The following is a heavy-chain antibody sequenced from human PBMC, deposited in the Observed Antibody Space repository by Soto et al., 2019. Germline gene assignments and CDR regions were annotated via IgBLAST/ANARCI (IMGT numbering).Heavy chain of an antibody. D-gene: IGHD2-15*01. CDR3: ARDCSGGSCYYWNAFDI. V-gene: IGHV1-18*01. CDR2: ISAYNGNT. J-gene: IGHJ3*02. CDR1: GYTFTRYG. Sequence: QVQLVQSGAEVKKPGASVKVSCKASGYTFTRYGISWVRQAPGQGLEWMGWISAYNGNTNYAQKLQGRVTMTTDTSTSTAYMELRSLSSDDTAVYYCARDCSGGSCYYWNAFDIWGQRTMVTVSS.